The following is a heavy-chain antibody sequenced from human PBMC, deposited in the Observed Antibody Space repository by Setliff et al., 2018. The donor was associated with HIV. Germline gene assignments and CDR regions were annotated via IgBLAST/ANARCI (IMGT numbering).Heavy chain of an antibody. D-gene: IGHD5-18*01. CDR3: ARGSRGYSYAYYYYYMDV. Sequence: SETLSLTCTVSGGSISSGGYYWSWIRQHPGKGLEWIGYIYYSGSTNYNPSLKSRVTISVDTSKNQFSLKLSSVTAADTAVYYCARGSRGYSYAYYYYYMDVWGKGTTVTVSS. CDR1: GGSISSGGYY. J-gene: IGHJ6*03. CDR2: IYYSGST. V-gene: IGHV4-61*08.